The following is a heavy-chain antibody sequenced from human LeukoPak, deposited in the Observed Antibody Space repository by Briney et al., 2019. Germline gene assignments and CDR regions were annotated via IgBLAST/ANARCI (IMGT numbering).Heavy chain of an antibody. J-gene: IGHJ2*01. V-gene: IGHV4-4*07. CDR2: IYTSGST. Sequence: SETLSLTCTVSGGSISSYYWSWIRQPAGKGLEWIGRIYTSGSTNYNPSLKSRVTMSVDTSKNQFSLKLGSVTAADTAVYYCARIKTNYDILTGYYLGSWYFDLWGRGTLVTVSS. CDR1: GGSISSYY. D-gene: IGHD3-9*01. CDR3: ARIKTNYDILTGYYLGSWYFDL.